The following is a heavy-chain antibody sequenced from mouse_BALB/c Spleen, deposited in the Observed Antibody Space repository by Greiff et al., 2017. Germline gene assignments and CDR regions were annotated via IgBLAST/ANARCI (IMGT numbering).Heavy chain of an antibody. Sequence: EVKLVESGGGLVQPGGSRKLSCAASGFTFSSFGMHWVRQAPEKGLEWVAYISSGSSTIYYADTVKGRFTISRDNPKNTLFLQMTSLRSEDTAMYYSALWLRLFDYWGQGTALTVAS. CDR1: GFTFSSFG. J-gene: IGHJ2*01. CDR3: ALWLRLFDY. CDR2: ISSGSSTI. D-gene: IGHD2-2*01. V-gene: IGHV5-17*02.